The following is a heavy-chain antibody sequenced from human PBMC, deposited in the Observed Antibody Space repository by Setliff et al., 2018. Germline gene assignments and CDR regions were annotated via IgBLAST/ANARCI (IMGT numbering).Heavy chain of an antibody. V-gene: IGHV1-18*01. J-gene: IGHJ4*02. CDR1: GYTFTSYG. D-gene: IGHD3-22*01. CDR3: ARSYYYDSSGYYQFDY. Sequence: ASVKVSCKASGYTFTSYGISWVRQAPGQGLEWMGWISAYNGNTNYAQKLQGRVTMTTETSTSTGYMELRSLRSDDTAVYYCARSYYYDSSGYYQFDYWGQGTLVTVSS. CDR2: ISAYNGNT.